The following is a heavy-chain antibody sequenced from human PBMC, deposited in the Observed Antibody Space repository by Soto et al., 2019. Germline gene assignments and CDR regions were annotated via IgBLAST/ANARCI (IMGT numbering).Heavy chain of an antibody. D-gene: IGHD3-3*01. CDR1: GFTFSDYY. Sequence: LRLSCAASGFTFSDYYMSWIRQAPGKGLEWVSYISSSSSYTNYADSVKGRFTISRDNAKNSLYLQMNSLRAEDTAVYYCAREDYDFWSGYRDYYYGMDVWGQGTTVTVSS. CDR3: AREDYDFWSGYRDYYYGMDV. V-gene: IGHV3-11*06. J-gene: IGHJ6*02. CDR2: ISSSSSYT.